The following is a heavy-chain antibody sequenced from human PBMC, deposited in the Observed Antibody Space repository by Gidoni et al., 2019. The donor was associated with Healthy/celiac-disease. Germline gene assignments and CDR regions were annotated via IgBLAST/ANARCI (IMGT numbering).Heavy chain of an antibody. CDR1: GGSLSSSSYY. D-gene: IGHD3-10*01. CDR3: ARHLMSYYYGSGSNCFDP. J-gene: IGHJ5*02. V-gene: IGHV4-39*01. CDR2: VYYSGNT. Sequence: QLQLQESGPVLVKRSETLSLTCTVSGGSLSSSSYYWGWIGQPPGKGLGWIGSVYYSGNTYNTPSLKSRVTIAVDTSKTQFSMKLSSVTAADTAVYYCARHLMSYYYGSGSNCFDPWGQGTLVTVSS.